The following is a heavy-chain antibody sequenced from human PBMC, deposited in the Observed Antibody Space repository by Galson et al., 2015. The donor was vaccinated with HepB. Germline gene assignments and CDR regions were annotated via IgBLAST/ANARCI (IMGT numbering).Heavy chain of an antibody. V-gene: IGHV4-59*08. CDR2: IDYSGIT. CDR1: GGSISSYY. D-gene: IGHD6-19*01. Sequence: ETLSLTCTVSGGSISSYYWSWIRQPPGKGLEWIGYIDYSGITNYNPSLKSRVTISVDTSKNQFSLKLSSVTAADTAVYYCASTRGAVAVAALYFHHWGQGTLVTVSS. J-gene: IGHJ1*01. CDR3: ASTRGAVAVAALYFHH.